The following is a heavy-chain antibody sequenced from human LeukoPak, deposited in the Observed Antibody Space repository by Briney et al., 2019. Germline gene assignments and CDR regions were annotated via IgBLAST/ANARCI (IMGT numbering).Heavy chain of an antibody. D-gene: IGHD6-13*01. Sequence: ASVKVSCKASRYTFTGYYMHWVRQAPGQGLEWMGWINPNSGDTNSAQKFQGRVTMTRDTSISTAYMELSRLRFDDTAVYYCARDSSSNFDPWGQGTLVTVSS. CDR2: INPNSGDT. CDR3: ARDSSSNFDP. CDR1: RYTFTGYY. J-gene: IGHJ5*02. V-gene: IGHV1-2*02.